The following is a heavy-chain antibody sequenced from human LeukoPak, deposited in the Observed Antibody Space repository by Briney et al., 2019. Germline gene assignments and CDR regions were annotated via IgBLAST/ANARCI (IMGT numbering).Heavy chain of an antibody. CDR1: GYSFTTYW. CDR2: IYPGDSDT. Sequence: TRGESLKISCKGSGYSFTTYWIGCVRQMPGRGLEWMGIIYPGDSDTRCNPSFQGQVTISADKSISTAYLQWSSLKASDTAMYYCARQFRDSSGYYSYYFDYWGQGTLVTVSS. CDR3: ARQFRDSSGYYSYYFDY. D-gene: IGHD3-22*01. V-gene: IGHV5-51*01. J-gene: IGHJ4*02.